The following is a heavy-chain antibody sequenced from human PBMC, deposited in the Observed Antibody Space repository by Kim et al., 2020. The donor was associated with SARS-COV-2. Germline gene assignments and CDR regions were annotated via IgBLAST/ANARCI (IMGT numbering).Heavy chain of an antibody. J-gene: IGHJ4*02. D-gene: IGHD6-19*01. CDR3: ARVSGWYPTYHFDY. V-gene: IGHV4-59*01. Sequence: TPSPNGRITKSLNTSKNQFSLKLSTVTAADTAVYYCARVSGWYPTYHFDYWGQGTLVTVSS.